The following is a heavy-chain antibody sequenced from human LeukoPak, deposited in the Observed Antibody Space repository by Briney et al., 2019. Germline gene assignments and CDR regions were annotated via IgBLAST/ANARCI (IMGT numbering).Heavy chain of an antibody. Sequence: ASVKVSCEASAYTFSSYLIHWVRQAPGQGLDWMGIIDPSGGSTVYAQRFQGRVTMTRDTSTSTVYMELSSLRSEDTAVYYCARDLGLRGVTNWFDPWGQGTLVTVSS. CDR1: AYTFSSYL. V-gene: IGHV1-46*01. J-gene: IGHJ5*02. CDR2: IDPSGGST. D-gene: IGHD3-10*01. CDR3: ARDLGLRGVTNWFDP.